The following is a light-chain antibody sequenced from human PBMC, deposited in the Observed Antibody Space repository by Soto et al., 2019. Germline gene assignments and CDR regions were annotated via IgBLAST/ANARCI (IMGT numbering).Light chain of an antibody. J-gene: IGLJ2*01. CDR1: SSNIGAGYD. V-gene: IGLV1-40*01. Sequence: QSVLTQPPSVSGAPGQRVTISCTGSSSNIGAGYDVHWYQQLPGTAPKLLIYGNSNRPSGVPDRFSGSKSSTSASLAITGLQAEDEADYYCQSYDSSLSGGVFGGGTKLPVL. CDR3: QSYDSSLSGGV. CDR2: GNS.